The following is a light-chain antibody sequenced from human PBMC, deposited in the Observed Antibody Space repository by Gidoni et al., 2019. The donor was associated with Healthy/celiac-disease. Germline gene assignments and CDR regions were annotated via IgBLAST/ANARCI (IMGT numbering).Light chain of an antibody. CDR1: SSDIGAYNY. CDR3: SSYTSSGTWV. V-gene: IGLV2-14*03. CDR2: DVS. J-gene: IGLJ3*02. Sequence: QSALTQPASVSGSPGQSITISCTGTSSDIGAYNYVSWYQQHPDKAPKLMIYDVSNRPSGVSNRFSGSKSCNTASLTISGLQADDEADYYCSSYTSSGTWVFGGGTKLTVL.